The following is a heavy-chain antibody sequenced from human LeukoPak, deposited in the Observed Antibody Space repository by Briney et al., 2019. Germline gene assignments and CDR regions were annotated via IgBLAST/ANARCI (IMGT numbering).Heavy chain of an antibody. D-gene: IGHD5-18*01. CDR2: IYYSGST. CDR3: AREAPADSYGPNWFDP. Sequence: PSETLSLTCTVSGGSISSYYWSWIRQPPGKGLEWIGYIYYSGSTNYNPSLKSRVTISVDTSKNQFSQKLSSVTAADTAVYYCAREAPADSYGPNWFDPWGQGTLVTVSS. J-gene: IGHJ5*02. CDR1: GGSISSYY. V-gene: IGHV4-59*01.